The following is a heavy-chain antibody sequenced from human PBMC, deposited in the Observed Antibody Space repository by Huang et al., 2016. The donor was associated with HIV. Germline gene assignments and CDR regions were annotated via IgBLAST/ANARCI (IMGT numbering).Heavy chain of an antibody. Sequence: QVQLVQSGVEVKKPGASVKVSCKASGYTFTSFGISWVRQAPGQGLEWMGGSSAYKGVTNYAQNGQGRVTMTTDTSTSTAYMELRSLRSDDTAVYYCARDSPRLGVVIVVVPTAPNAFDIWGQGTMVTVSS. CDR2: SSAYKGVT. CDR1: GYTFTSFG. CDR3: ARDSPRLGVVIVVVPTAPNAFDI. J-gene: IGHJ3*02. V-gene: IGHV1-18*01. D-gene: IGHD2-2*01.